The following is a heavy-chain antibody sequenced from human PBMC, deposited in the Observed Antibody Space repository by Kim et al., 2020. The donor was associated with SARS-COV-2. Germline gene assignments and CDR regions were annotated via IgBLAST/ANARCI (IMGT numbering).Heavy chain of an antibody. J-gene: IGHJ3*02. Sequence: SVKVSCKASGGTFSSYAISWVRQAPGQELEWMGGIIPIFGTANYAQKFQGRVTITADESTSTAYMELSSLRSEDTAVYYCARDEKLTMVRGVTNAFDIWGQGTMVTVSS. CDR3: ARDEKLTMVRGVTNAFDI. D-gene: IGHD3-10*01. CDR2: IIPIFGTA. V-gene: IGHV1-69*13. CDR1: GGTFSSYA.